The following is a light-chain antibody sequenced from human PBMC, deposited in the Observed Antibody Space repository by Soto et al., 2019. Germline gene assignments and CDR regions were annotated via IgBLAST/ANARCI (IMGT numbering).Light chain of an antibody. J-gene: IGKJ4*01. Sequence: DIQMTQSPSTLPASVGDRVTITCRASQSISSWLAWYQQKPGKAPKLLIYKASSLESGVPSRFSGSGSGTEFTLTISSLQPDDFATYYCQQYNSYSGLTFGGGTKVEIK. V-gene: IGKV1-5*03. CDR3: QQYNSYSGLT. CDR2: KAS. CDR1: QSISSW.